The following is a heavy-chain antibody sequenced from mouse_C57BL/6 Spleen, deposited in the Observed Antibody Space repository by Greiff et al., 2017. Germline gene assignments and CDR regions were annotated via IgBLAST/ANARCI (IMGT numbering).Heavy chain of an antibody. CDR1: GFSFNTYA. D-gene: IGHD1-1*01. CDR3: VREDYYGLYAMDY. Sequence: VQLKESGGGLVQPKGSLKLSCAASGFSFNTYAMNWVRQAPGKGLEWVARIRSKSNNYATYYADSVKDRFTISRDDSESMLYLQMNNLKTEDTAMYYCVREDYYGLYAMDYWGQGTSVTVSS. V-gene: IGHV10-1*01. J-gene: IGHJ4*01. CDR2: IRSKSNNYAT.